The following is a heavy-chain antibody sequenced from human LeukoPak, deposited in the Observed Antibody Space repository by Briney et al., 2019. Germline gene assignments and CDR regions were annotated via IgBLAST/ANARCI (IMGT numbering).Heavy chain of an antibody. D-gene: IGHD1-1*01. V-gene: IGHV1-2*02. CDR2: INPNSGGT. J-gene: IGHJ1*01. Sequence: ASVKVSCKASGYTFTGYYIHWVRQAPGQGLEWMGWINPNSGGTNYAQKFQGRVTMTRDTSISTAYMELSRLRSDDTAVYYCARDRLDKIPELKHWGQGTLVTVSS. CDR3: ARDRLDKIPELKH. CDR1: GYTFTGYY.